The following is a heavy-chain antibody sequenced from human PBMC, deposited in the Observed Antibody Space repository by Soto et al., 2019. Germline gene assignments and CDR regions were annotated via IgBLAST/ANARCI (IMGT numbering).Heavy chain of an antibody. CDR1: GGSITSGGYY. V-gene: IGHV4-31*03. D-gene: IGHD5-12*01. Sequence: PSETLSLTCTISGGSITSGGYYWSWIRQHPGKGLEWVGYSYYTGSSYYNPSLKSRVTISVHASKTQLSLRLASVTASDTAVYYCARDLRGYSRYDYLDYWGQGIPVTVSS. J-gene: IGHJ4*02. CDR2: SYYTGSS. CDR3: ARDLRGYSRYDYLDY.